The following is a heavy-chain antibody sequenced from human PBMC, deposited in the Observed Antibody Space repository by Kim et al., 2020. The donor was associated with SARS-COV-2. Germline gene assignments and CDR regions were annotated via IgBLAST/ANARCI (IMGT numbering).Heavy chain of an antibody. CDR3: AKSFSRGGARPPYYGMDV. Sequence: GGSLRLSCAASGFTFSSYAMSWVRQAPGKGLEWVSAISGSGGSTYYADSVKGRFTISRDNSKNTLYLQMNSLRAEDTAVYYCAKSFSRGGARPPYYGMDVWGQGTTVTVSS. D-gene: IGHD3-16*01. J-gene: IGHJ6*02. CDR2: ISGSGGST. CDR1: GFTFSSYA. V-gene: IGHV3-23*01.